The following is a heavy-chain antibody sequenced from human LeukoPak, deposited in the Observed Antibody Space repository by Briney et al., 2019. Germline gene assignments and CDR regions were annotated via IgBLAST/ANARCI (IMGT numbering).Heavy chain of an antibody. J-gene: IGHJ4*02. CDR1: GYTFTSYG. V-gene: IGHV1-18*01. CDR3: ARDFGYCSSTSCPPDY. Sequence: ASVKVSCKASGYTFTSYGISWVRQAPGQGLEWMGWISAYNGNTNYAQKLQGRVTVTADTSTSTAYMELRSLRSDDTAVYYCARDFGYCSSTSCPPDYWGQGTLVTVSS. CDR2: ISAYNGNT. D-gene: IGHD2-2*01.